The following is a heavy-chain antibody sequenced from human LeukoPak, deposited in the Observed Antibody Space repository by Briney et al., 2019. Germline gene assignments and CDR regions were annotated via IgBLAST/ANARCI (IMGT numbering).Heavy chain of an antibody. J-gene: IGHJ5*02. CDR3: ARDQDGVGATIDL. CDR2: INNDGSST. CDR1: GFTFSPYW. V-gene: IGHV3-74*01. D-gene: IGHD1-26*01. Sequence: GGSLRLSCAASGFTFSPYWMHGVRQAPGKGPVWVSRINNDGSSTWYAESVKGRFAISRDNARNTLSLPMHSLRAEDTALYYCARDQDGVGATIDLWGQGTLVTVSS.